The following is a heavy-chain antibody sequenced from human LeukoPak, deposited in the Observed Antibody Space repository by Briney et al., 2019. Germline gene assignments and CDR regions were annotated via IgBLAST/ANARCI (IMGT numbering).Heavy chain of an antibody. CDR3: ARSTAGTTWSDY. CDR2: IYSGGST. D-gene: IGHD6-13*01. Sequence: PGGSLRLSCAASGFTVSSNYMSWVRQAPGKGLEWVSVIYSGGSTYYADSVKGRFTISRDNSKNTLYLQMNSLRAEDTAVYYCARSTAGTTWSDYWGQGTLVTVSS. J-gene: IGHJ4*02. CDR1: GFTVSSNY. V-gene: IGHV3-53*01.